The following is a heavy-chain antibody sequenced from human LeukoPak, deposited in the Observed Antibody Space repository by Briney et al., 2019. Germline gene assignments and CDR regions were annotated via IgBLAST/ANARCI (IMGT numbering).Heavy chain of an antibody. CDR3: ARETYYYDSSGYHNWFDP. Sequence: PSETLSLTCTVSGGSISSSSYYWGWIRQPPGKGLEWIGSIYYSGSTYYNPSLKSRVTISVDTSKNQFSLKLSSVTAADTAVYYCARETYYYDSSGYHNWFDPWGQGTLVTVSS. CDR1: GGSISSSSYY. J-gene: IGHJ5*02. V-gene: IGHV4-39*07. D-gene: IGHD3-22*01. CDR2: IYYSGST.